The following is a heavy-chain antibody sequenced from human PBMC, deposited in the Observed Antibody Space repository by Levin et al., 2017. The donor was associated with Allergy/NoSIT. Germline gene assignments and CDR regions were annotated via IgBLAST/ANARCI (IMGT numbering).Heavy chain of an antibody. V-gene: IGHV1-69*13. D-gene: IGHD2-21*02. CDR2: IIPIFGTA. Sequence: SVKVSCKASGGTFSSYAISWVRQAPGQGLEWMGGIIPIFGTANYAQKFQGRVTITADESTSTAYMELSSLRSEDTAVYYCARGPYCGGDCYGAFDIWGQGTMVTVSS. J-gene: IGHJ3*02. CDR3: ARGPYCGGDCYGAFDI. CDR1: GGTFSSYA.